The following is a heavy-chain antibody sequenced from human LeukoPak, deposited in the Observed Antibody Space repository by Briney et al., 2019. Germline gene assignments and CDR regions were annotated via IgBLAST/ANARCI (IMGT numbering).Heavy chain of an antibody. Sequence: GGSLRLSCAASGFTFSSYWMSWVRQAPGKGLEWVANIKQDGSEKYYVDSVKGRFTISRDNAKKSLYLQMNRLRAEDTAVYYCAKEQWLAYFDYWGQGTLVTVSS. V-gene: IGHV3-7*01. J-gene: IGHJ4*02. CDR2: IKQDGSEK. CDR3: AKEQWLAYFDY. CDR1: GFTFSSYW. D-gene: IGHD6-19*01.